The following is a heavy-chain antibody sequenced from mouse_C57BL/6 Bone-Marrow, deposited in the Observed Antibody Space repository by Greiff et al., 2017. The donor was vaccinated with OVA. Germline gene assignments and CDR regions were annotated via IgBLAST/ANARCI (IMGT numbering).Heavy chain of an antibody. Sequence: EVQLQESGPGLAKPSQTLSLTCSVTGYSITSDYWNWIRKFPGNKLEYMGYISYSGSTYYNPSLKSRTSITLDTSKNQYSLQLNSVTTEDTATYFCARRRPPTPTAPGYFDVWGTGTTVTVSS. J-gene: IGHJ1*03. V-gene: IGHV3-8*01. CDR2: ISYSGST. D-gene: IGHD1-2*01. CDR1: GYSITSDY. CDR3: ARRRPPTPTAPGYFDV.